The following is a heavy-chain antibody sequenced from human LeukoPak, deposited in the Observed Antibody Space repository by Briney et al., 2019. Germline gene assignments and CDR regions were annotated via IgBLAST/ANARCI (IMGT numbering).Heavy chain of an antibody. CDR2: IYHSGST. CDR1: GYSISSGYY. J-gene: IGHJ4*02. D-gene: IGHD5-18*01. CDR3: ARDLHGGYSYGYEFDY. Sequence: SETLSLTCAVSGYSISSGYYWGWIRQPPGKGLEWIGSIYHSGSTYYNPSLKSRVTISVDTSKYQFSLKLSSVTAADTAVYYCARDLHGGYSYGYEFDYWGQGTLVTVSS. V-gene: IGHV4-38-2*02.